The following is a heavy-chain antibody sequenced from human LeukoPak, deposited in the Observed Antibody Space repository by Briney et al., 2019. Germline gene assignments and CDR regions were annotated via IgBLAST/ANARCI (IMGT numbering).Heavy chain of an antibody. D-gene: IGHD3-10*01. V-gene: IGHV4-39*07. CDR3: ARARMVRGALDY. CDR2: IFYSGST. CDR1: SGSISTSNYY. J-gene: IGHJ4*02. Sequence: SETLSLTCTVSSGSISTSNYYWGWVRQPPGKALEWIGNIFYSGSTYYSPSLKSRVTISLDTSRNQFSLKLNSVTAADTAVYYCARARMVRGALDYWGQGTLVTVSS.